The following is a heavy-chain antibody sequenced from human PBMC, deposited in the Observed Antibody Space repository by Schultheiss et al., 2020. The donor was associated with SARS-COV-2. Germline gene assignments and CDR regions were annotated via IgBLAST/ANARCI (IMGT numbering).Heavy chain of an antibody. CDR3: AKGWAAAGYFDY. Sequence: GGSLRLSCAASGFTFSSYAMHWVRQAPGKGLEWVSGISWNSGSIGYADSVKGRFTISRDNAKNSLYLQMNSLRAEDTALYYCAKGWAAAGYFDYWGQGTLVTVSS. CDR2: ISWNSGSI. CDR1: GFTFSSYA. D-gene: IGHD6-13*01. J-gene: IGHJ4*02. V-gene: IGHV3-9*01.